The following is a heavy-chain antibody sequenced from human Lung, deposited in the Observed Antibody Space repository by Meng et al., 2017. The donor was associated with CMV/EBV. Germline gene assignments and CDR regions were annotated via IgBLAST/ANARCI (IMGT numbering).Heavy chain of an antibody. J-gene: IGHJ3*02. CDR1: GYTFSSYG. Sequence: SVHVSXQASGYTFSSYGISWVRQAPGQGLEWMGWVSGCDGETNYAQEIDGRVTMTTDTSTSTVYMELRSLRSDDTAVYYCVRDWECISRSDFFDIWGQGTXVTVSS. D-gene: IGHD3-3*02. CDR3: VRDWECISRSDFFDI. V-gene: IGHV1-18*01. CDR2: VSGCDGET.